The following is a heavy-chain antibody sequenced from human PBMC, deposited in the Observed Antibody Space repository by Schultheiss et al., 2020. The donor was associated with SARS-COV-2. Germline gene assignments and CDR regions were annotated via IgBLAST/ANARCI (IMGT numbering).Heavy chain of an antibody. D-gene: IGHD3-16*01. CDR3: AKDLGAYYYYYGMDV. V-gene: IGHV3-23*01. CDR1: GFTFSIYA. Sequence: GGSLRLSCAASGFTFSIYAMSWVRQAPGKGLEWVSGISGSGGSTHYADSVKGRFTMSRDNSKNIVYLQMNSLRADDTAVYYCAKDLGAYYYYYGMDVWGQGTSVTVSS. CDR2: ISGSGGST. J-gene: IGHJ6*02.